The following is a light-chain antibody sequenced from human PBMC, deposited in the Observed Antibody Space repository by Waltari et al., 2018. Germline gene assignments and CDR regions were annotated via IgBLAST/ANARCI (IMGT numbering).Light chain of an antibody. CDR3: FSQTLDGLVL. Sequence: QSALTQPASVSGSPGQSITISCSGVGSAVGASDYVSWHQHHPGKAPQVIIYDVTNRPSGLSDRVSPAKSATTASLTISRLQTEDEADYYCFSQTLDGLVLFGGGTRLTVL. J-gene: IGLJ2*01. CDR1: GSAVGASDY. CDR2: DVT. V-gene: IGLV2-14*03.